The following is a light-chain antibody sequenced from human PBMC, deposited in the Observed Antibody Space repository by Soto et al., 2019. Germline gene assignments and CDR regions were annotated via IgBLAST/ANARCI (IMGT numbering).Light chain of an antibody. V-gene: IGKV1-5*03. J-gene: IGKJ2*01. CDR2: KAS. CDR3: QQYNSYSPFT. CDR1: QSISSL. Sequence: DIQMTQSPSTLSASVGDRVTITCRASQSISSLLAWYQQKPGKAPRLLIYKASSLESGVASRFSGSGSGTAFTLTISSLQPDDFATYYCQQYNSYSPFTFGQGTKLEI.